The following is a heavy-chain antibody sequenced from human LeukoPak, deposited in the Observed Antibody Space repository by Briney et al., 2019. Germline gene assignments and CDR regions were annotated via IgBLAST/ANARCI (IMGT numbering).Heavy chain of an antibody. CDR1: GYSFTSYW. CDR2: IYPGDSDT. D-gene: IGHD6-6*01. V-gene: IGHV5-51*01. Sequence: GESLKISCKGSGYSFTSYWIGWVRQMPGKGLEWMGIIYPGDSDTRYSPSFQGQVTISADKSISTAYLQWSSLKASDTAMYYCARQSIAARPGGGYYFDYWGQGTLVTVSS. CDR3: ARQSIAARPGGGYYFDY. J-gene: IGHJ4*02.